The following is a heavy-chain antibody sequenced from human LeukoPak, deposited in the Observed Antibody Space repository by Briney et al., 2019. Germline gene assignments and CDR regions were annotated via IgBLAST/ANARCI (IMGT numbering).Heavy chain of an antibody. Sequence: PGGSLRLSCATSGFTFSSYAMSWVRQAPGKGLEWVSAISGSGGSTYYADSVKGRFTISRDDSKNTLYLQMNSLRAEHTAVYYCAKDTVVPAASFDPWGQGTLVTVSS. CDR3: AKDTVVPAASFDP. J-gene: IGHJ5*02. D-gene: IGHD2-2*01. CDR2: ISGSGGST. CDR1: GFTFSSYA. V-gene: IGHV3-23*01.